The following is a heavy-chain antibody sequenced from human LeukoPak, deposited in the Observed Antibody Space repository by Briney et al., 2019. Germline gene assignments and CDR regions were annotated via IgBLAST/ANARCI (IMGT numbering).Heavy chain of an antibody. J-gene: IGHJ4*02. CDR2: ISYDGSNK. D-gene: IGHD6-13*01. CDR1: GFTFSSYG. V-gene: IGHV3-30*18. Sequence: GGSLRLSCAASGFTFSSYGMHWVRQAPGKGLEWVAVISYDGSNKYYADSVEGRFTISRDNSKNTLYLQMNSLRAEDTAVYYCAKPGIAAAGSYFDYWGQGTLVTVSS. CDR3: AKPGIAAAGSYFDY.